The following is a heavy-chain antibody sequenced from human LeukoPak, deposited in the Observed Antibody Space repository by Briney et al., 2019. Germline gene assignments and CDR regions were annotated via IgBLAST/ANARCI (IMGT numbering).Heavy chain of an antibody. Sequence: GSLRLSCAASGFTFSSYAMGWVRHAPGKGLEWVSAISGSGGSTYYADSVKGRFTISRDNSKNTLYLQMNSLRAEDTAVYYCAKAPQPVFTMIVVVITFFDYWGQGTLVTVSS. CDR1: GFTFSSYA. V-gene: IGHV3-23*01. CDR3: AKAPQPVFTMIVVVITFFDY. CDR2: ISGSGGST. D-gene: IGHD3-22*01. J-gene: IGHJ4*02.